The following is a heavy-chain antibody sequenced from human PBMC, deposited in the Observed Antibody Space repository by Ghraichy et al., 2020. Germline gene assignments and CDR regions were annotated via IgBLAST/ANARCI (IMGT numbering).Heavy chain of an antibody. CDR3: ARAQWETDFDY. CDR2: IYYTGIT. J-gene: IGHJ4*02. CDR1: GGSMRTLY. Sequence: SETLSLTCTVSGGSMRTLYWNWFRQSPGKGLEWIGYIYYTGITNYNPSLLGRVTMSQDTSKNQFSLYLKSVTAADTAMYYCARAQWETDFDYWGQGALVTVSS. V-gene: IGHV4-59*01. D-gene: IGHD1-26*01.